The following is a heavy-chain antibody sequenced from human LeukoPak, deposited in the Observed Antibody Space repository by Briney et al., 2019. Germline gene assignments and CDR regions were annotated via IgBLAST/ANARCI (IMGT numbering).Heavy chain of an antibody. J-gene: IGHJ3*02. D-gene: IGHD3-3*01. CDR1: GYTFTSYG. CDR2: ISAYNGNT. Sequence: ASVKVSCKASGYTFTSYGISWVRQAPGQGLEWMGWISAYNGNTNYAQKLQGRVTMTTDQSTRTAYMELRSLRSDDTAVYSSARDRITIFGVVMPRDAFDIWGQGTMVTVSS. CDR3: ARDRITIFGVVMPRDAFDI. V-gene: IGHV1-18*01.